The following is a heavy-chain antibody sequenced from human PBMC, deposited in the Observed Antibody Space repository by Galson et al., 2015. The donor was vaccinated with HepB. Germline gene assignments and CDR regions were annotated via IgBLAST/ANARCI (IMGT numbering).Heavy chain of an antibody. CDR1: GYTFTSYG. Sequence: SVKVSCKASGYTFTSYGISWVRQAPGQGLEWMGWISAYNGNTNYAQKLQGRVTMTTDTSTSTAYMELRSLRSDDTAVYYCAREGGDSSSGRFLYYYYYYYYMDVWGKGTTVTVSS. D-gene: IGHD6-19*01. J-gene: IGHJ6*03. V-gene: IGHV1-18*01. CDR3: AREGGDSSSGRFLYYYYYYYYMDV. CDR2: ISAYNGNT.